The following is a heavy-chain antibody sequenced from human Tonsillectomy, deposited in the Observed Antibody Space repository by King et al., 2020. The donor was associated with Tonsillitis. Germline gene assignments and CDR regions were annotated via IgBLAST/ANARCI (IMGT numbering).Heavy chain of an antibody. CDR3: ARDRTAGVAAPVTHYYSYYYGMDV. CDR1: GGSISSYY. V-gene: IGHV4-4*07. J-gene: IGHJ6*02. Sequence: VQLQESGPGLVKPSETLSLTCTVSGGSISSYYWSWIRQPAGKGLEWIGRIYTSGSTNYNPSLKSRFTMSVDTSKNQFSLKLSSVTAADTAVYYCARDRTAGVAAPVTHYYSYYYGMDVWGQGTTVTVSS. D-gene: IGHD2-15*01. CDR2: IYTSGST.